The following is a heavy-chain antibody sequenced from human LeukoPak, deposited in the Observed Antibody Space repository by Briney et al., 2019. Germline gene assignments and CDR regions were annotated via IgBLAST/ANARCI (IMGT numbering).Heavy chain of an antibody. CDR3: AKFSYYDSSGYHG. J-gene: IGHJ4*02. Sequence: QSGGSLRLSCAASGFTFISYAMSWVRQAPGKGLEWVSAISGSGGSTYYADSVKGRFTISRDNSKNTLYLQMNSLRAEDTAVYYCAKFSYYDSSGYHGWGQGTLVTVSS. CDR1: GFTFISYA. CDR2: ISGSGGST. D-gene: IGHD3-22*01. V-gene: IGHV3-23*01.